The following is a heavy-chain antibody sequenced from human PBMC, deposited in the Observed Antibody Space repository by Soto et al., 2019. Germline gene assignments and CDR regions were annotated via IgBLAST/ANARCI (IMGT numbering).Heavy chain of an antibody. CDR1: GFTFSSYA. V-gene: IGHV3-23*01. CDR2: ISGSGGST. CDR3: AKGSCSSTSCWPDY. D-gene: IGHD2-2*01. Sequence: GGSLRLSCAASGFTFSSYAMSWVRQAPGKGLEWVSAISGSGGSTYYADSVKGRFTISRDNSKNTLYLQMNSLRAEDTAVYYCAKGSCSSTSCWPDYWGQGTLVTVSS. J-gene: IGHJ4*02.